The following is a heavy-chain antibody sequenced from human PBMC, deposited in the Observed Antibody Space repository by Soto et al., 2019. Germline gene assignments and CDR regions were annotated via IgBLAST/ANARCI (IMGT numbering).Heavy chain of an antibody. CDR3: ASAKHVVAAALGI. CDR2: ISENGGSRGGT. D-gene: IGHD2-15*01. V-gene: IGHV3-23*01. CDR1: GFTFSNSA. Sequence: GESLKISCTASGFTFSNSAMIWVRQAPGQGLEWVASISENGGSRGGTYYADSVKGRFTISGNNSKSTLYLQVDSLTGADTAVYYCASAKHVVAAALGIWGQGTMVTVSS. J-gene: IGHJ3*02.